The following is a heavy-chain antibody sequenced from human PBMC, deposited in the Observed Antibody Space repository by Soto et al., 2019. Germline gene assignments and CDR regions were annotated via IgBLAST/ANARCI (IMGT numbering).Heavy chain of an antibody. D-gene: IGHD3-22*01. J-gene: IGHJ5*02. CDR3: ARHVVKGYDSSGYSGWFDP. CDR1: GGSISSSSYY. V-gene: IGHV4-39*01. Sequence: SETLSLTCTVSGGSISSSSYYWGWIRQPPGKGLEWIGSIYYSGSTYYNPSLKSRVTISVDTSKNQFSLKLSSVTAADTAVYYCARHVVKGYDSSGYSGWFDPWGQGTLVTVSS. CDR2: IYYSGST.